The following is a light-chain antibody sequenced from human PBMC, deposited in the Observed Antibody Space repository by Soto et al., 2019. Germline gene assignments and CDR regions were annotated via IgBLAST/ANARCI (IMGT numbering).Light chain of an antibody. CDR1: NIGDKD. CDR3: QVWDNVDDHIYV. J-gene: IGLJ1*01. Sequence: SYVLAQPPSVSVAPRQTARITCGGNNIGDKDVHWYQQKPGQAPVLVVYDNSFRPSGIPNRFSGSNSGNTATLTISRVEAGDEADYYCQVWDNVDDHIYVFGTGTKLTVL. CDR2: DNS. V-gene: IGLV3-21*02.